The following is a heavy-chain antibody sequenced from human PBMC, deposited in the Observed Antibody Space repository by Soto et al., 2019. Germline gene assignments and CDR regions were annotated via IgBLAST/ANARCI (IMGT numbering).Heavy chain of an antibody. CDR1: GFTFSTFD. CDR2: LNTAGSTK. Sequence: GGSLRLSCAASGFTFSTFDMRWIRQAPGKGLEWVPYLNTAGSTKYYAEAVKGRFTISRDNARHSLFLQMNGLRAEATAVYYCARAECSCPGCLSSYYSYGLDVWGQGSTVTVSS. CDR3: ARAECSCPGCLSSYYSYGLDV. J-gene: IGHJ6*02. V-gene: IGHV3-48*03. D-gene: IGHD2-2*01.